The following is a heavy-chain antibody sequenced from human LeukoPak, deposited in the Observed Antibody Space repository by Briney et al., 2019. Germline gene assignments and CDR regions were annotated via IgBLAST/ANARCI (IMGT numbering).Heavy chain of an antibody. V-gene: IGHV4-38-2*02. Sequence: PSETLSLTCTVSGYSISSGYYWGWIRQPPGKGLEWIGSIYHSGSTYYNPSLKSRVTISVDTSKNQFSLKLSSVTAADTAVYHCARVDIVVVPSTTFDYWGQGILVTVSS. CDR1: GYSISSGYY. D-gene: IGHD2-2*01. CDR2: IYHSGST. J-gene: IGHJ4*02. CDR3: ARVDIVVVPSTTFDY.